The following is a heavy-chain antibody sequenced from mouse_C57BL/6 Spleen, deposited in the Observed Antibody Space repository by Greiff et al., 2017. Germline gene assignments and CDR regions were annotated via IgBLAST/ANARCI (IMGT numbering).Heavy chain of an antibody. Sequence: QVQLKQPGAELVKPGASVKLSCKASGYTFTSYWMHWVKQRPVQGLEWIGMIHPNSGSTKYNEKFKSKATLTVEKASSTAYMQLSSLTSEDSAVYYCARSGHSNYFDYWGQGTTLTVSS. V-gene: IGHV1-64*01. D-gene: IGHD2-5*01. CDR2: IHPNSGST. CDR3: ARSGHSNYFDY. J-gene: IGHJ2*01. CDR1: GYTFTSYW.